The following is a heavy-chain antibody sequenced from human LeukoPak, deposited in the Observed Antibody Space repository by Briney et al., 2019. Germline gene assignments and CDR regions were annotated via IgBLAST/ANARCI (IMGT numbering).Heavy chain of an antibody. J-gene: IGHJ5*02. Sequence: SETLSLTCIVSGDSISLFYWSWIRQPPGKGLEWIGYIHYSGRTNYNPSLKSQVTMSLDTSKNHFSLKLRSVTAADTAVYYCARVSPDTATDYGWFDPWGQGSLVTVSS. CDR3: ARVSPDTATDYGWFDP. CDR2: IHYSGRT. D-gene: IGHD5-18*01. V-gene: IGHV4-59*01. CDR1: GDSISLFY.